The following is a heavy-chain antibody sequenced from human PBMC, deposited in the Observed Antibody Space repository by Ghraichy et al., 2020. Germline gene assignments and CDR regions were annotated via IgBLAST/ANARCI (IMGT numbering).Heavy chain of an antibody. CDR1: SFPFNCCH. D-gene: IGHD3-10*01. CDR2: ISSSSSSI. J-gene: IGHJ6*02. CDR3: ACSNYYGSGGYDYYYGMDV. Sequence: GGSLRLSCARSSFPFNCCHVIWARRAPGEGLECVSYISSSSSSIYSAAPVKGRFTISRDNAQQSLYLQMNGLRDEDTAVYYCACSNYYGSGGYDYYYGMDVWGQGITVTVSS. V-gene: IGHV3-48*02.